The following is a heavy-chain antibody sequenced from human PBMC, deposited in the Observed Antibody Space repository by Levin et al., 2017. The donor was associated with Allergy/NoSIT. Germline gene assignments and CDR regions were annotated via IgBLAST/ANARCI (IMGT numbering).Heavy chain of an antibody. CDR3: ARDHDGLGYFDL. CDR2: IYYSGST. V-gene: IGHV4-61*01. Sequence: SETLSLTCTVSGGSVSSGSYYWSRIRQPPGKGLEWIGYIYYSGSTNYNPSLKSRVTISVDTSKNQFSLKLSSVTAADTAVYYCARDHDGLGYFDLWGRGTLVTVSS. J-gene: IGHJ2*01. CDR1: GGSVSSGSYY. D-gene: IGHD1-1*01.